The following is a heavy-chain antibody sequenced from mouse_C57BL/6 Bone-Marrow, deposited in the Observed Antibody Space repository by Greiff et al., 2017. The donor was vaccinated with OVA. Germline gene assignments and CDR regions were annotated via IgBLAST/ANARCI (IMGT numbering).Heavy chain of an antibody. CDR2: IDPENGDT. Sequence: VQLKQSGAELVRPGASVKLSCTASGFNIKDDYMHWVKQRPEQGLEWIGWIDPENGDTEYASKFQGKATITAATSSNTAYLQLSSLTSEDTAVYYCTLGYFDYWGQGTTLTVSS. J-gene: IGHJ2*01. CDR3: TLGYFDY. CDR1: GFNIKDDY. V-gene: IGHV14-4*01.